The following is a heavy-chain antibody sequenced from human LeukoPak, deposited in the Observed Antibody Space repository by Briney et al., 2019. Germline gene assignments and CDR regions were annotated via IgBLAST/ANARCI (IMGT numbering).Heavy chain of an antibody. CDR3: ARLGYDSSDSPLDYYYYGMDV. CDR1: GFTFSSYA. J-gene: IGHJ6*02. V-gene: IGHV3-30-3*01. Sequence: AGGSLRLSCAASGFTFSSYAMHWVRQAPGKGLEWVAVISYDGSNKYYADSVKGRFTISRDNSKNTLYLQMNSLRAEDTAVYYCARLGYDSSDSPLDYYYYGMDVWGQGTTVTVSS. D-gene: IGHD3-22*01. CDR2: ISYDGSNK.